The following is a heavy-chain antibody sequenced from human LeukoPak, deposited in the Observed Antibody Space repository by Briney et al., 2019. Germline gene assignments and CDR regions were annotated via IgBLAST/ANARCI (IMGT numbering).Heavy chain of an antibody. CDR2: INSDGSST. CDR3: ARYDYMDI. J-gene: IGHJ6*03. CDR1: GFTFSNAW. Sequence: PGGSLRLSCAASGFTFSNAWMSWVRQAPGKGLVWVSRINSDGSSTYYADSVKGRFTISRDNSKNTLYLQMNSLRAEDTAVYYCARYDYMDIWGKGTTVTISS. V-gene: IGHV3-74*01.